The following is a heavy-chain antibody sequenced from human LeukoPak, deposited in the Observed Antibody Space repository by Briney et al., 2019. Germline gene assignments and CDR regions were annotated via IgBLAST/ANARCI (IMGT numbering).Heavy chain of an antibody. Sequence: GGSLRLSCAASGYTFSSYEMNWVRQAPGKGLESVSYISSSGSTKYYADSVKGRFTISRDNAKDSLYLQMNSLRAEDTALYYCARDRRRDGNNYLDYWGQGTLVTVSS. CDR1: GYTFSSYE. CDR2: ISSSGSTK. J-gene: IGHJ4*02. CDR3: ARDRRRDGNNYLDY. V-gene: IGHV3-48*03. D-gene: IGHD5-24*01.